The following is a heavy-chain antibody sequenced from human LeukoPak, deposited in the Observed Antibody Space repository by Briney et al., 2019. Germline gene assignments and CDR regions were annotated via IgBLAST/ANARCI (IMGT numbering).Heavy chain of an antibody. CDR1: GXXXXXYY. CDR2: IYYSAST. J-gene: IGHJ2*01. V-gene: IGHV4-59*01. D-gene: IGHD4-23*01. CDR3: ARSVVTLYWYFDL. Sequence: PSETLSLTCTVSGXXXXXYYYXXXXXPPGXGLEWIGYIYYSASTNYNPSLKSRVTISLDTSKNQFSLKLSSVTTADTAVYYCARSVVTLYWYFDLWGRGTLVTVSS.